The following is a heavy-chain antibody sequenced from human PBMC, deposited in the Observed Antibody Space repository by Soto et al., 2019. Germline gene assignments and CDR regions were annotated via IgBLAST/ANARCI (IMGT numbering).Heavy chain of an antibody. J-gene: IGHJ5*02. CDR1: GGYVSSYY. V-gene: IGHV4-59*02. CDR2: SGST. D-gene: IGHD6-19*01. CDR3: ARLSAGWLDP. Sequence: QVQLQESGPGLVKPSETLTLTCTVSGGYVSSYYWSWIRQPPGKGLEWIGYSGSTNYNPSLKSRVTLSVDTSKNQFSLNLSSVPAADTAVYYCARLSAGWLDPWGQGTLVTVAS.